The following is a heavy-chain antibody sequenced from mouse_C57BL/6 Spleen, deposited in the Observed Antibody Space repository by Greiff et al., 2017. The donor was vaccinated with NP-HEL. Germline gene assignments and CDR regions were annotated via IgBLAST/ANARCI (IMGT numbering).Heavy chain of an antibody. CDR3: ARYYDYDGDWYFDV. J-gene: IGHJ1*03. V-gene: IGHV7-3*01. CDR1: GFTFTDYY. Sequence: EVQGVESGGGLVQPGGSLSLSCAASGFTFTDYYMSWVRQPPGKALEWLGFIRNKANGYTTEYSASVKGRFTISRDNSQSILYLQMNALRAEDSATYYCARYYDYDGDWYFDVWGTGTTVTVSS. D-gene: IGHD2-4*01. CDR2: IRNKANGYTT.